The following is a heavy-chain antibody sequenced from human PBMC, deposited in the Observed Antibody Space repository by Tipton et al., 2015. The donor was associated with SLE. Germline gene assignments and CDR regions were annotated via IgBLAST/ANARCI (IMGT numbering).Heavy chain of an antibody. CDR1: GFTFSSYG. D-gene: IGHD6-19*01. CDR3: AKDLGSGDYFDY. J-gene: IGHJ4*02. Sequence: SLRLSCAASGFTFSSYGMHWVRQAPGKGLEWVAFIRYDGSNKYYADSVKGRFTISRDNSKNTLYLQMNSLRAEDTAVYYCAKDLGSGDYFDYWGQGTLVTVSS. V-gene: IGHV3-30*02. CDR2: IRYDGSNK.